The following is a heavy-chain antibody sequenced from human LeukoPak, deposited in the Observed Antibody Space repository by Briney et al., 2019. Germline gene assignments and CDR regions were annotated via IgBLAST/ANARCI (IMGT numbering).Heavy chain of an antibody. CDR2: ISGSGGST. J-gene: IGHJ4*02. D-gene: IGHD3-10*01. CDR1: GFTFSTYA. CDR3: AKVIDYYGSGSPYYFDY. V-gene: IGHV3-23*01. Sequence: PGGSLRLSCAGSGFTFSTYAMSWVRQAPGKGLEWVSAISGSGGSTYYADSVKGRFTISRDNSKNTLYLQMNSLRAEDTAVYYCAKVIDYYGSGSPYYFDYWGQGTLVTVSS.